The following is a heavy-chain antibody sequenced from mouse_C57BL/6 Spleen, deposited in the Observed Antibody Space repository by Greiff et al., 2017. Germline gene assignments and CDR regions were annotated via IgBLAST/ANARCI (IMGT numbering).Heavy chain of an antibody. J-gene: IGHJ1*03. V-gene: IGHV1-50*01. CDR2: IDPSDSYT. Sequence: QVQLQQPGAELVKPGTSVKLSCKASGYTFTSYWMQWVKQRPGQGLEWIGEIDPSDSYTNYNQKFKGKATLTVDTSSSTAYMQRSSLTSEDSAVYYCARGKIYDYDEDWYFDVWGTGTTVTVSS. D-gene: IGHD2-4*01. CDR3: ARGKIYDYDEDWYFDV. CDR1: GYTFTSYW.